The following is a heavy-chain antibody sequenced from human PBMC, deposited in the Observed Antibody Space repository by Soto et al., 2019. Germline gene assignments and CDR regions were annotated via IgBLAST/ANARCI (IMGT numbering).Heavy chain of an antibody. V-gene: IGHV1-69*05. CDR1: GGTFSSYV. J-gene: IGHJ6*02. CDR3: AGLPRVVLPTLGGGVDV. D-gene: IGHD3-16*01. Sequence: QVQLVQSGAEVKKPGSSVKVSCKASGGTFSSYVISWVRQAPGQGLEWMGGIIPIFGTANYAQKFQGRVAITPDESKSTASMDLSSLRSDDTAVYYCAGLPRVVLPTLGGGVDVWGQGTTVTVSS. CDR2: IIPIFGTA.